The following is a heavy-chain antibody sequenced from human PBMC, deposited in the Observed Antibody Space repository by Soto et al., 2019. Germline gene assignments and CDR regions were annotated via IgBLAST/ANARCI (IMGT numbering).Heavy chain of an antibody. V-gene: IGHV4-31*03. J-gene: IGHJ4*02. Sequence: QVQLQESGPGLVKPSQTLSLTCTVSGGSISRGGYYWSWIRQHPGKGLEWIGYIYYSGSTYYNPSLKSRVTISADTSKNHFFLKLRSMTAADTAVYYCARDGHTAMALVFWGQGTPVTVSS. CDR3: ARDGHTAMALVF. CDR1: GGSISRGGYY. CDR2: IYYSGST. D-gene: IGHD5-18*01.